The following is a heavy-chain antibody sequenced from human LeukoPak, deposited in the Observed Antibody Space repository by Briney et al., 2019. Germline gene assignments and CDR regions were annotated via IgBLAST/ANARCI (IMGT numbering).Heavy chain of an antibody. V-gene: IGHV4-39*07. CDR2: IYHSGST. D-gene: IGHD3-16*01. CDR1: GGSTSSSTYY. J-gene: IGHJ3*02. Sequence: SETLSLTCTVSGGSTSSSTYYWGWIRQPPGKGLEWIGEIYHSGSTNYNPSLKSRVTISVDKSKNQFSLKLSSVTAADTAVYYCARAPHYGRDAFDIWGQGTMVTVSS. CDR3: ARAPHYGRDAFDI.